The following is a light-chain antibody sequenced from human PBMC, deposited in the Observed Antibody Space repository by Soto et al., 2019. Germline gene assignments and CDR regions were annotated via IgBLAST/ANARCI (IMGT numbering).Light chain of an antibody. Sequence: QSVLTQPTSASGTPGQRVTISCSGSSSNIGSNSVNWYQQLPGTAPKLLIYSNDQRPSGVPDRFSGSKSGTSASLAISGLQSEDYADYYCAAWDASLKGVVFGGGTQRTVL. CDR1: SSNIGSNS. J-gene: IGLJ2*01. CDR2: SND. V-gene: IGLV1-44*01. CDR3: AAWDASLKGVV.